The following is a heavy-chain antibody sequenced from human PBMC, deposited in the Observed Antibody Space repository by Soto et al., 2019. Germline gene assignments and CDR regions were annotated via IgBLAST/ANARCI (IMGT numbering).Heavy chain of an antibody. D-gene: IGHD1-1*01. Sequence: EVQLLESGGGLVQPGGSLRLSCAASGFTFSTYDMYWVRQPTGKGLEWVSSIGTAGDTYYPGSVKGRFTISRENAKSSLYLQMNSLRVGDTAVYYCARDRREPYDYGLDVWGQGTTVTVS. V-gene: IGHV3-13*04. J-gene: IGHJ6*02. CDR2: IGTAGDT. CDR3: ARDRREPYDYGLDV. CDR1: GFTFSTYD.